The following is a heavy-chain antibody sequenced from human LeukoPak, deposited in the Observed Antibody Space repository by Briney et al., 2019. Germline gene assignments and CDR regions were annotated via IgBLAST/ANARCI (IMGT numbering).Heavy chain of an antibody. CDR2: ISGSAGTI. V-gene: IGHV3-48*04. Sequence: GGSLRLSCAASGFTFSAYSMYWVRQAPGKGLEWLSYISGSAGTIYYADSVKGRFTISRDNAKNSLYLQMNSLRAEDTAVYFCARESSSGYSAFDIWGQGTMVTVSS. CDR3: ARESSSGYSAFDI. CDR1: GFTFSAYS. J-gene: IGHJ3*02. D-gene: IGHD3-22*01.